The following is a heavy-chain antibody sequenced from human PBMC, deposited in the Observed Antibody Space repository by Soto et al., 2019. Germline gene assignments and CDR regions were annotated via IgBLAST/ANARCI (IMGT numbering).Heavy chain of an antibody. Sequence: ASVKVSCKASGGTFSSYAISWVRQAPGQGLEWMGGIIPILCIANNAQKLEDRVTIPADKSTNTAYMELSSLRSEDTAVYYCARSSRVVGATYDYYGMDVWGQGTTVTVSS. D-gene: IGHD1-26*01. V-gene: IGHV1-69*10. CDR2: IIPILCIA. CDR1: GGTFSSYA. J-gene: IGHJ6*02. CDR3: ARSSRVVGATYDYYGMDV.